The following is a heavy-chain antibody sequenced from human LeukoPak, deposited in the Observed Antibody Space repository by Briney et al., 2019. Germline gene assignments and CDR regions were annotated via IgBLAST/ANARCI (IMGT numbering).Heavy chain of an antibody. CDR2: MNPNTGDT. D-gene: IGHD3-10*01. Sequence: ASVKVSCKTSGYTFTSYDINWVRQASGQGLEWMGWMNPNTGDTGYAQRFQGRVTMTRDTSISTAYMELRGLRSEDTAIYYCVRDGEGVAISVNYWFDPWGQGTLVTVSS. J-gene: IGHJ5*02. CDR3: VRDGEGVAISVNYWFDP. CDR1: GYTFTSYD. V-gene: IGHV1-8*01.